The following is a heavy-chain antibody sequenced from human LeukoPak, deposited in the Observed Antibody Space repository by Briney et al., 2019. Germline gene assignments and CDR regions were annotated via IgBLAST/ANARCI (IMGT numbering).Heavy chain of an antibody. CDR2: IDPNSGVT. D-gene: IGHD1-26*01. J-gene: IGHJ5*02. Sequence: ASVKFSCKASGYTFTAYYMHWVRHAPGRGLEWMVWIDPNSGVTNYAQKFQGRVTMTRATPNSTPNMELSRMRSHAPLLSYLAREHVSCYCGRFFWILSWGQGTLAIVSS. CDR3: AREHVSCYCGRFFWILS. V-gene: IGHV1-2*02. CDR1: GYTFTAYY.